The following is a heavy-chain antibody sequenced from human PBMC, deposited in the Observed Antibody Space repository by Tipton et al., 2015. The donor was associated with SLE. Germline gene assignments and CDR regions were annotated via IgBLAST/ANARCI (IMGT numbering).Heavy chain of an antibody. D-gene: IGHD2-8*01. Sequence: LRLSCTVSGGSISSYYWSWIRQPPGKGLEWIGFIYYSGSTNYKPSLKSRVIMSVETSKNQFSLKMTSVTAADTAVYYCARHRGYFTVSDYIDYWGQGTLVTVSS. J-gene: IGHJ4*02. CDR2: IYYSGST. CDR3: ARHRGYFTVSDYIDY. V-gene: IGHV4-59*08. CDR1: GGSISSYY.